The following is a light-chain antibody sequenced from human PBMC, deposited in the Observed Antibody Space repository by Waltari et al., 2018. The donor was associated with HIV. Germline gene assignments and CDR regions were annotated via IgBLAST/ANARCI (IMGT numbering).Light chain of an antibody. V-gene: IGKV1-12*01. CDR2: AAS. J-gene: IGKJ4*01. Sequence: DIQLTQSPSYVSASVGDTVTVTCRASQDISRSLAWYQQKPGKAPELRIFAASTLQSGVSSRFSGSGSGTSFTLTINTLRTEDFATYYCQQADSLPLTFGGGTKVEI. CDR3: QQADSLPLT. CDR1: QDISRS.